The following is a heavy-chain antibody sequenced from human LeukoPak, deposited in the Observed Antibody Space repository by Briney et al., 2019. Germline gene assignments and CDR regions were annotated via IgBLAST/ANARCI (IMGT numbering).Heavy chain of an antibody. D-gene: IGHD3-10*01. CDR1: GFTVSSNY. CDR3: ARESPGSGSYSIY. Sequence: GGSLRLSCAASGFTVSSNYMSWVRQAPGKGLEWASVIYSGGSTYYADSVKGRFTISRDNSKNTLYLQMNSLRAEDTAVYYCARESPGSGSYSIYWGQGTLVTVSS. J-gene: IGHJ4*02. V-gene: IGHV3-53*01. CDR2: IYSGGST.